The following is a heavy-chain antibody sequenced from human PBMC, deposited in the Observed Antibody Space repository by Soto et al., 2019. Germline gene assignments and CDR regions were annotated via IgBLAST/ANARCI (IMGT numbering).Heavy chain of an antibody. D-gene: IGHD3-16*01. CDR3: VRNYGAV. Sequence: EVQLVESGGGLVQPGGSLRLSCAVSGFSVTTNHMTWVRQAPGKGLEWVSIIYSGGATDYADSVKGRLTISRDNSKNTLHLQMNGLRGEDTAIYYCVRNYGAVWGQGTTVTVSS. CDR2: IYSGGAT. J-gene: IGHJ6*02. CDR1: GFSVTTNH. V-gene: IGHV3-66*01.